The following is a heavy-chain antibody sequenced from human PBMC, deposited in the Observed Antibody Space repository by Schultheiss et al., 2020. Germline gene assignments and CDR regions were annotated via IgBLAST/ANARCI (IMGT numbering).Heavy chain of an antibody. Sequence: GESLKISCTASGFTFGDYAMSWFRQAPGKGLEWVGFIRSKAYGGTTEYAASVKGRFTISRDDSKSIAYLQMNSLKTEDTAVYYCTSNGYSSSSGSRGRYYYYYGMDVWGQGTTVTVSS. V-gene: IGHV3-49*03. J-gene: IGHJ6*02. CDR1: GFTFGDYA. CDR3: TSNGYSSSSGSRGRYYYYYGMDV. D-gene: IGHD6-6*01. CDR2: IRSKAYGGTT.